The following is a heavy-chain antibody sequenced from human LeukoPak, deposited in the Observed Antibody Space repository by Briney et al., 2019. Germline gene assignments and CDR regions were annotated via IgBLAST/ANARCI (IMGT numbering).Heavy chain of an antibody. CDR3: ARDNGGWFDS. V-gene: IGHV3-7*03. Sequence: GGSLRLSCVASEFIFSDYWMSWVRQAPGKGLEWVVNIRQGGREEKYVGSVKGRFAISRDDAKSTLYLQMDSLSGDDTAVYYCARDNGGWFDSWGRGTLVTVSS. D-gene: IGHD3-10*01. CDR2: IRQGGREE. J-gene: IGHJ5*01. CDR1: EFIFSDYW.